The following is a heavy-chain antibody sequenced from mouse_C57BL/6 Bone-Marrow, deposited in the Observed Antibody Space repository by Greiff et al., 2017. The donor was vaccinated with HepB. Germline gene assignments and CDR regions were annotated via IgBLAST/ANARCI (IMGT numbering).Heavy chain of an antibody. V-gene: IGHV1-54*01. D-gene: IGHD2-10*01. CDR2: INPGSGGT. J-gene: IGHJ3*01. CDR1: GYAFTNYL. Sequence: QVHVKQSGAELVRPGTSVKVSCKASGYAFTNYLIEWVKQRPGQGLEWIGVINPGSGGTNYNEKFKGKATLTADKSSSTAYMQLSSLTSEDSAVYFCARSRPTGPFAYWGQGTLVTVSA. CDR3: ARSRPTGPFAY.